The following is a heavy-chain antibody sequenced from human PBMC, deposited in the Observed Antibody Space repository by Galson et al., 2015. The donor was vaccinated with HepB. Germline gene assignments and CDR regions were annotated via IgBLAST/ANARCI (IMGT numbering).Heavy chain of an antibody. CDR3: ARERSGSGWYRGAFDI. CDR1: GFTFSSYA. V-gene: IGHV3-64*01. D-gene: IGHD6-19*01. J-gene: IGHJ3*02. CDR2: ISSHGGCI. Sequence: SLRLSCAASGFTFSSYAIDWVRQAPGKGLEYVSGISSHGGCIYYANSVKGRFTISRDNAKNTVYLQMDSLRAEDMAVYYCARERSGSGWYRGAFDIWGQGTVVTVSS.